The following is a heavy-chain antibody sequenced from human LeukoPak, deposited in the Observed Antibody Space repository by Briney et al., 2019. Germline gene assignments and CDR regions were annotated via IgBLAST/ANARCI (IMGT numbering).Heavy chain of an antibody. CDR3: AKVPRDSDCY. Sequence: GGSLRLSCAASGFTFSSYEMHWVRQAPGKGLEWVADISSSGTTIYYADSVKGRFTISRDNAKNSLYLQMNSLGAEDTAVYYCAKVPRDSDCYWGQGTLVTVSS. D-gene: IGHD2-21*02. CDR2: ISSSGTTI. J-gene: IGHJ4*02. V-gene: IGHV3-48*03. CDR1: GFTFSSYE.